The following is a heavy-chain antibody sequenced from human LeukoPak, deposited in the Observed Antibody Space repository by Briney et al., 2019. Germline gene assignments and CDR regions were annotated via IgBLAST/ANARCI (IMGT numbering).Heavy chain of an antibody. CDR3: ARLDYYDRSGYPGYWYFDL. Sequence: SETLSLTCAVSTYFISSGYYWGWIRQPPGKGLEWIGSIYHSGSTYYNPSVKSRVTISVDTSKNQFSLKLSSVTAADTAVYYCARLDYYDRSGYPGYWYFDLWGRGTLVTVSS. J-gene: IGHJ2*01. CDR1: TYFISSGYY. D-gene: IGHD3-22*01. V-gene: IGHV4-38-2*01. CDR2: IYHSGST.